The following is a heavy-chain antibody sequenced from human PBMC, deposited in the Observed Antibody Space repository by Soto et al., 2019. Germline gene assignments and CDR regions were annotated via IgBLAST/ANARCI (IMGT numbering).Heavy chain of an antibody. D-gene: IGHD6-19*01. Sequence: PGESLRLSFSSSGFQFSSYAMHWFRQSPGWGLEWVAVISYDGSNKYYADSVKGRFTISRDNSKNTLYLQMSSLRAEDTAVYYCVKDSRAAANIAVAGTADYWGQGTLVTVSS. CDR2: ISYDGSNK. CDR3: VKDSRAAANIAVAGTADY. V-gene: IGHV3-30*14. J-gene: IGHJ4*02. CDR1: GFQFSSYA.